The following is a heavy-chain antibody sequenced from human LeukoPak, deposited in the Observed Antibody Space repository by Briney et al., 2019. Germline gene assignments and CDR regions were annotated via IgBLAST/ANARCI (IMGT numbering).Heavy chain of an antibody. Sequence: GGSLRLSCAASGFTFSSHWMNWVRQAPGKGLEWVAIIKQDGSEKYYVDSVKGRFTISSDNAKNLLYLPMNSLSAEDAAVYYSAGSSGWLSDHWGQGTLVTVSS. D-gene: IGHD6-19*01. V-gene: IGHV3-7*04. CDR1: GFTFSSHW. CDR3: AGSSGWLSDH. J-gene: IGHJ4*02. CDR2: IKQDGSEK.